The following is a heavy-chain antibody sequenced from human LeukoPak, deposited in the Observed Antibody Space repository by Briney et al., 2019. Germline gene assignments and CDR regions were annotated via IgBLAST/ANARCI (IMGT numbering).Heavy chain of an antibody. CDR1: GGSISTYY. V-gene: IGHV4-59*08. J-gene: IGHJ4*02. Sequence: PSETLSLTCTVSGGSISTYYWSWIRQPPGKGLEWIGYIYYSGSTDSNPSLKSRVTISVDTSKNQISLKLSSVTAADTAVYYCARTYRRGGSCHFDYWGQGTLVTVSS. CDR3: ARTYRRGGSCHFDY. D-gene: IGHD2-15*01. CDR2: IYYSGST.